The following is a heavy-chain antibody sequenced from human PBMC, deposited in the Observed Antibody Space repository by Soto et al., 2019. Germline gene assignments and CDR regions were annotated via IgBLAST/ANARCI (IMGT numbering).Heavy chain of an antibody. CDR2: ISPHTGGT. D-gene: IGHD3-16*01. Sequence: ASVKVSCKASGYTFNRYYMHWVRQAPGPGLEWMGWISPHTGGTTYAQKFQGRVTMTRDTSVSTAFMELSSVTAADTAVYFCAREGGESSDGLYYFDSWGQGSLVTVSS. V-gene: IGHV1-2*02. J-gene: IGHJ4*02. CDR1: GYTFNRYY. CDR3: AREGGESSDGLYYFDS.